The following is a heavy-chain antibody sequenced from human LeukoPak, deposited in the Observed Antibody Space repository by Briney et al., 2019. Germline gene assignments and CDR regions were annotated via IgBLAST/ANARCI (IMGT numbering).Heavy chain of an antibody. CDR2: ISSSSSYI. CDR1: GVTFSSYS. V-gene: IGHV3-21*01. J-gene: IGHJ4*02. Sequence: GGSLRLSCAASGVTFSSYSMNWVRQAPGKGLEWVSSISSSSSYIYYADSVKGRFTISRDNAKHSLYLQMNSLGAEATAVYYRARWFGEPYSDYWGQGTLVTVSS. D-gene: IGHD3-10*01. CDR3: ARWFGEPYSDY.